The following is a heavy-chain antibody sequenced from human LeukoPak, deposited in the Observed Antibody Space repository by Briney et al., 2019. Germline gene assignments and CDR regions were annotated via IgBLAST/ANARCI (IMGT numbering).Heavy chain of an antibody. Sequence: SETLSLTCTVSGGSISSYYWSWIRQPPGKGLEWIGYIYYSGSTNYNPSLKSRVTISVDTSKNQFSLKLSSVTAADTAAYYCARTDFTFGGVIVFDYWGQGTLVTVSS. D-gene: IGHD3-16*02. J-gene: IGHJ4*02. CDR2: IYYSGST. CDR3: ARTDFTFGGVIVFDY. V-gene: IGHV4-59*01. CDR1: GGSISSYY.